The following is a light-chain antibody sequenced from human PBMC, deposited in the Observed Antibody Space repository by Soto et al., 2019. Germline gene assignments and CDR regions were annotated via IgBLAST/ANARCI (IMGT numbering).Light chain of an antibody. V-gene: IGKV3-15*01. CDR1: RSVSST. J-gene: IGKJ5*01. CDR2: GAS. CDR3: QHYNICPGIC. Sequence: KATLSFRASRSVSSTLPWYQQKPGQAPRLLIYGASTRATGIPARFSGSGSGTFFTLTTASQQSVQFAHYCCQHYNICPGICFGQGTRLEIK.